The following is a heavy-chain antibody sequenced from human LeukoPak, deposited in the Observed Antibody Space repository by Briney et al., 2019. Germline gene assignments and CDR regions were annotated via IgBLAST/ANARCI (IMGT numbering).Heavy chain of an antibody. CDR3: AREGSGYDYTFDY. CDR1: GYTFTGYY. CDR2: INPNSGGT. D-gene: IGHD5-12*01. Sequence: ASVKVSCKASGYTFTGYYMHWVRQAPGQGLEWMGWINPNSGGTNYAQKFQGRVTMTRDTSISTAYMELSRLRSDDTAVYYCAREGSGYDYTFDYWGQGTLVTVSS. V-gene: IGHV1-2*02. J-gene: IGHJ4*02.